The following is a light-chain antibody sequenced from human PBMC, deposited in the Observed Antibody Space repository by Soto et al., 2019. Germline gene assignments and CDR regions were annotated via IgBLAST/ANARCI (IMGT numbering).Light chain of an antibody. CDR1: SSDVGGYNY. CDR3: SSYTSSSTRV. Sequence: QSALTQPASVSGSPGQSITISCTVTSSDVGGYNYVSWYQQHPGKAPKPMIYEVSNRPSGVSNRFSGSKSGNTASLTISGLQAEDEADYYCSSYTSSSTRVFGGGTKLTVL. V-gene: IGLV2-14*01. J-gene: IGLJ3*02. CDR2: EVS.